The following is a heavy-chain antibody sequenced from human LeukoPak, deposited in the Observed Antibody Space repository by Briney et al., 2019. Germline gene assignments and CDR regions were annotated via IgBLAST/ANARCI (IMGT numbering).Heavy chain of an antibody. CDR2: IYPGDSDA. CDR3: ARQREDQLLWASDY. D-gene: IGHD2-2*01. V-gene: IGHV5-51*01. Sequence: GESLKISCQGSGYSFTTYWIGWVRQMPGKGLEWMGIIYPGDSDARHSPSFQGQVTISADKSISTAYLQWSSLKASDTAMYYCARQREDQLLWASDYWGQGTLVTVSS. CDR1: GYSFTTYW. J-gene: IGHJ4*02.